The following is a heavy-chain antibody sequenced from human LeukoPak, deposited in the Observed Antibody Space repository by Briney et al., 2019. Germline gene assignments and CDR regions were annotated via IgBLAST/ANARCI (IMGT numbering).Heavy chain of an antibody. V-gene: IGHV4-38-2*02. CDR2: IYHSGST. J-gene: IGHJ4*02. CDR1: GYSISSGYY. CDR3: ARERVITTYPD. Sequence: PSETLSLTCAVSGYSISSGYYWGWIRQPPGKGLEWIGSIYHSGSTYYNPSLKSRVTISVDTSKNQFSLKLSSVTAADTAVYYCARERVITTYPDWGQGTLVTVSS. D-gene: IGHD3-22*01.